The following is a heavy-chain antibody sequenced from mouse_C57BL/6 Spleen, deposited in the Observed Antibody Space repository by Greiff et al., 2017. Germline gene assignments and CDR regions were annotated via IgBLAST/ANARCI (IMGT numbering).Heavy chain of an antibody. D-gene: IGHD1-1*01. J-gene: IGHJ1*03. CDR1: GYAFSSYW. Sequence: QVTLKESGAELVKPGASVKISCKASGYAFSSYWMNWVKQRPGKGLEWIGQIYPGDGDTNYNGKFKGKATLTADKSSSTAYMQLSSLTSEDSAVYFCARFDTTVVARWYFDVWGTGTTVTVSS. CDR3: ARFDTTVVARWYFDV. CDR2: IYPGDGDT. V-gene: IGHV1-80*01.